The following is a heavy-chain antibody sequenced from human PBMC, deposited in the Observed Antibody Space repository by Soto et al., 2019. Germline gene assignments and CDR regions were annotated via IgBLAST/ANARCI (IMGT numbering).Heavy chain of an antibody. V-gene: IGHV3-7*03. CDR2: IKPDGSEK. CDR1: GFTFSNYW. J-gene: IGHJ4*02. D-gene: IGHD4-4*01. Sequence: GGSLRLSCAASGFTFSNYWMSWVRQAPGKGLEWVANIKPDGSEKYYVDSVKGRFTFSRDNAESSVYLQMNSLRHEDTAVYYCVRGFDYSFDYWGPGTLLTVSS. CDR3: VRGFDYSFDY.